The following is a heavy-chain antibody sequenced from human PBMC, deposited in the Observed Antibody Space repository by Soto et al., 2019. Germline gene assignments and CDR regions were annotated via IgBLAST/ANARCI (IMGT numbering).Heavy chain of an antibody. J-gene: IGHJ4*02. CDR3: ARNLMDYDILTGYYMAYYFVY. V-gene: IGHV1-3*01. CDR2: INAGNWNT. D-gene: IGHD3-9*01. CDR1: VYTFSNVA. Sequence: PSVKDRGKACVYTFSNVAIHCLRKTPGQRLEWMGWINAGNWNTKYSQKFQGRVTITRDTSASTAYMELSSLRSEDTAVYYCARNLMDYDILTGYYMAYYFVYSGQGTLV.